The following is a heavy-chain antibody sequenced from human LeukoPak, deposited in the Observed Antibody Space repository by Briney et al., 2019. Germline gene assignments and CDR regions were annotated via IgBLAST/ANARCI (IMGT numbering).Heavy chain of an antibody. CDR2: VSYSGGST. D-gene: IGHD4-17*01. V-gene: IGHV3-23*01. J-gene: IGHJ4*02. Sequence: GGSLRLSCAASGFTFSNYAMSWARQAPGKGLEWVSGVSYSGGSTYYADSVKGRFTISRDDSKNTLYMQMNGLRAEDTAVYYCAKVAMTTVTSMKCYFDYWGQGTLVTVSS. CDR3: AKVAMTTVTSMKCYFDY. CDR1: GFTFSNYA.